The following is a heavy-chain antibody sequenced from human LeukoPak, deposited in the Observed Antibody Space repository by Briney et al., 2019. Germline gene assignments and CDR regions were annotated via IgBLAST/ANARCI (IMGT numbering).Heavy chain of an antibody. CDR3: ARQLFWSGYWFDP. J-gene: IGHJ5*02. Sequence: SETLSLTCAVSGYSISSGYYWGWIRQPPGKGLEWIGSMYHSGSTYYNPFLKSRVTISVDTSKNLFSLKLSSVTAADTAVYYCARQLFWSGYWFDPWGQGTLVTVSS. V-gene: IGHV4-38-2*01. CDR1: GYSISSGYY. D-gene: IGHD3-3*01. CDR2: MYHSGST.